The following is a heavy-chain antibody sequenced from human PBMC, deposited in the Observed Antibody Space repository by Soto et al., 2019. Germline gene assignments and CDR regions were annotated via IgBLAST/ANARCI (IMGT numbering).Heavy chain of an antibody. V-gene: IGHV3-23*01. J-gene: IGHJ3*02. CDR3: AKGGIFSSDASDI. CDR2: ISAGGGGT. D-gene: IGHD6-13*01. CDR1: GFIFSSYA. Sequence: EVQLLESGGGLVQPGGSLRLSCAASGFIFSSYAMNWVRQAPGKGLEWVSTISAGGGGTYYADSVKGRFTISRDNSKDTVNLQMTSLRVDETDVYYCAKGGIFSSDASDIWGQGTMVTVSS.